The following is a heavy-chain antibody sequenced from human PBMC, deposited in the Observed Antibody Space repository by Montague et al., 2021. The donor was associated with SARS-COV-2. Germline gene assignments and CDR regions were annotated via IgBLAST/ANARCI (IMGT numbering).Heavy chain of an antibody. V-gene: IGHV4-61*01. Sequence: SETLSLTCTVSDGSVISTYPHWHWVRQSPGRGLEWIGGYLFHIDAADYNAPLRSRVTISVDTSKNQFSLSLSSVTVADTAVYFCARQLPSYCATNKCYPYYFDGWGQGALVTVSS. D-gene: IGHD2-8*01. CDR3: ARQLPSYCATNKCYPYYFDG. CDR1: DGSVISTYPH. CDR2: LFHIDAA. J-gene: IGHJ4*02.